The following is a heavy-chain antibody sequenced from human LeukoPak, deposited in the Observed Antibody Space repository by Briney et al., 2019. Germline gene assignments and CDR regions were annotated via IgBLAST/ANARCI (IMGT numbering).Heavy chain of an antibody. V-gene: IGHV4-34*01. Sequence: SETLSLTCAVYGGSFSGYYWSWIRQPPGKGLEWIGEINHSGSTNYNPSLKSRVTISVDTSKNQFSLKLSSVTAADAAVYYCARARYDYYDSSGYYYVNYYYYGMDVWGQGTTVTVSS. CDR1: GGSFSGYY. J-gene: IGHJ6*02. D-gene: IGHD3-22*01. CDR3: ARARYDYYDSSGYYYVNYYYYGMDV. CDR2: INHSGST.